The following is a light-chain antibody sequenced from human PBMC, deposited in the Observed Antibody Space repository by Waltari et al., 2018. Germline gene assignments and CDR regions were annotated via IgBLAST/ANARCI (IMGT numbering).Light chain of an antibody. CDR1: QMITIY. CDR3: QQRRNWPLT. J-gene: IGKJ4*01. Sequence: SCRDSQMITIYLAWYQQKPGQAPRLLIYDTSNRATGIPARFSGSGFGTDFTLTISSLEPEDFAVYYCQQRRNWPLTFGGGTKVEIK. V-gene: IGKV3-11*01. CDR2: DTS.